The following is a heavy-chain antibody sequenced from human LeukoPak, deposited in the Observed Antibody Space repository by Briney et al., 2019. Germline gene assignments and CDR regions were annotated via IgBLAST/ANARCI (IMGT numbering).Heavy chain of an antibody. CDR2: IYYGGST. Sequence: SETLSLTCTVSGGSISSYYWSWIRQPPGKGLEWIGYIYYGGSTNYNPSLKSRVTISVDTSKNQFSLKLSSVTAADTAVYYCARALYDSSGFVDYWGQGTLVTVSS. V-gene: IGHV4-59*01. CDR3: ARALYDSSGFVDY. CDR1: GGSISSYY. D-gene: IGHD3-22*01. J-gene: IGHJ4*02.